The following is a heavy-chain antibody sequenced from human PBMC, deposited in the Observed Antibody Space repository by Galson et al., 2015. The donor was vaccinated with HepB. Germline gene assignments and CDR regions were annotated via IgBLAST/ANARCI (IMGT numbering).Heavy chain of an antibody. V-gene: IGHV1-3*01. CDR1: GYTFTSNA. CDR3: ARQQVIGYYFDY. D-gene: IGHD3-16*02. Sequence: SVKVSCKASGYTFTSNAMHWVRQAPGQRLEWMGWINAGNGSTKYSQKFQGRVTITRDTSASTAYMELSSLRSEDTAVYYCARQQVIGYYFDYWGQGTLVTVSS. J-gene: IGHJ4*02. CDR2: INAGNGST.